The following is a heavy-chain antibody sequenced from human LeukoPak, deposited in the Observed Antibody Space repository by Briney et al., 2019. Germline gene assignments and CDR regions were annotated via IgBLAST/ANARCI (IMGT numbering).Heavy chain of an antibody. CDR2: ISGSGGST. D-gene: IGHD4-11*01. CDR1: GFSFNDYA. J-gene: IGHJ6*03. V-gene: IGHV3-23*01. Sequence: PGGSLRLSCTASGFSFNDYAMNWVRQAPGEGLEWVSAISGSGGSTYYADSVKGRFTISRDNSKNTLYLQMNSLRAEDTAVYYCARDYTDYYYYYYMDVWGKGTTVTVSS. CDR3: ARDYTDYYYYYYMDV.